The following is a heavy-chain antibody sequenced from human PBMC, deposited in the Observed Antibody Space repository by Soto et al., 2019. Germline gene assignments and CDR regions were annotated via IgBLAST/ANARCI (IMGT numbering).Heavy chain of an antibody. Sequence: QVQLVQSGAEVKRPGSSVKVSCKASGDTFAFHSINWVRQAPGLGLEWMGRINPILSMSNYAQRFQGRVTLTADKSTSTAYMVLSSLRSEDTALYYCATSYGSGYRAFDYWGQGALVTVSS. V-gene: IGHV1-69*02. CDR3: ATSYGSGYRAFDY. D-gene: IGHD3-10*01. CDR2: INPILSMS. J-gene: IGHJ4*02. CDR1: GDTFAFHS.